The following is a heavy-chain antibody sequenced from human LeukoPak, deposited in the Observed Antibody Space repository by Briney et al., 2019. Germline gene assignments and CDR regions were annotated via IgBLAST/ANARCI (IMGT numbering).Heavy chain of an antibody. J-gene: IGHJ4*02. D-gene: IGHD3-9*01. CDR1: GFTLSSYW. CDR3: ARTSGTGWSY. Sequence: TGGSLRLSCAASGFTLSSYWMSWVRKAQGKGLEWVANIKQDGSEKYYVDSVKGRFTISRDNAKNSLYLQMDSLRAEDTAVYYCARTSGTGWSYWGQGTLVTVSS. V-gene: IGHV3-7*01. CDR2: IKQDGSEK.